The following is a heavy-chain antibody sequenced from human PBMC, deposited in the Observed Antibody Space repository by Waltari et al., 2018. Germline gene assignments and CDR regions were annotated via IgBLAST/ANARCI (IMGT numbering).Heavy chain of an antibody. V-gene: IGHV1-8*01. Sequence: QEQLVQPGAEVQKPGASVKASCQASGYTFTSYDINGVRPANGQGLEWMGWMNPNNGNTGYAQKFQGRVTMTRNTSISTAYMELSSLRSEDTAVYYCARGTAAGRNYYYYGMDVWGQGTTVTVSS. CDR1: GYTFTSYD. D-gene: IGHD6-13*01. J-gene: IGHJ6*02. CDR2: MNPNNGNT. CDR3: ARGTAAGRNYYYYGMDV.